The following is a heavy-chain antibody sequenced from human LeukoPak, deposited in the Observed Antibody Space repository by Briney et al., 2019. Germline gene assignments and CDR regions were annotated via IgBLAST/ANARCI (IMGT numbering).Heavy chain of an antibody. D-gene: IGHD3-10*01. J-gene: IGHJ6*02. CDR1: GYTFTGYY. Sequence: ASVKVSCKASGYTFTGYYMHWVRQAPGQGLEWMGWINPNSGGTNYAQKFQGWVTMTRDTSISTAYMELSRLRSDDTAAYYCARGSGSGEIYGMDVWGQGTTVTVSS. CDR3: ARGSGSGEIYGMDV. V-gene: IGHV1-2*04. CDR2: INPNSGGT.